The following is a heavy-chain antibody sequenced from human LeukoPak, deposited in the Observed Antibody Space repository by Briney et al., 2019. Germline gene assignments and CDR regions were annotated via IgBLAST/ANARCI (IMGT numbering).Heavy chain of an antibody. J-gene: IGHJ6*04. D-gene: IGHD6-13*01. CDR1: GFTFSSYA. CDR3: ARREQQLVEALDV. Sequence: GGSLRLSCAASGFTFSSYAMSWVRQAPGKGLEWVSAISGSGGSTYYADSVKGRFTISRDNSKNTLYLQMNSLRAEDTAVYYCARREQQLVEALDVWGKGTTVTVSS. V-gene: IGHV3-23*01. CDR2: ISGSGGST.